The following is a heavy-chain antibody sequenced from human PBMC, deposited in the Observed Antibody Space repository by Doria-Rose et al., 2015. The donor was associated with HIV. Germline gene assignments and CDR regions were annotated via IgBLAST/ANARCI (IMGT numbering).Heavy chain of an antibody. D-gene: IGHD6-13*01. Sequence: QVTLKESGPVLVKPTETLMLTCTVSGVSLSSPGMGVSWIRQPPGKALEWLANSFSDDERSYTTSRKSRLTISRAASKSQVVLTMTDMDPVDTATYYCARIRSSRWYHKYYFDFWGQGTLVIVSA. V-gene: IGHV2-26*01. CDR3: ARIRSSRWYHKYYFDF. CDR1: GVSLSSPGMG. J-gene: IGHJ4*02. CDR2: SFSDDER.